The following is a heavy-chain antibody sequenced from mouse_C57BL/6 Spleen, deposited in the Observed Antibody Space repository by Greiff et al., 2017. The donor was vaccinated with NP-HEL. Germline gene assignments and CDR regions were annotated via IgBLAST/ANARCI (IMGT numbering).Heavy chain of an antibody. J-gene: IGHJ4*01. CDR1: GYAFSSYW. CDR2: IYPGDGDT. D-gene: IGHD2-1*01. CDR3: ERRGDGNYGAMDY. V-gene: IGHV1-80*01. Sequence: QVQLQQSGAELVKPGASVKISCKASGYAFSSYWMNWVKQRPGKGLEWIGQIYPGDGDTNYNGKFKGKATLTADKSTSTAYMQLSSLSSEDSEVYFCERRGDGNYGAMDYWGQGTSVTVSS.